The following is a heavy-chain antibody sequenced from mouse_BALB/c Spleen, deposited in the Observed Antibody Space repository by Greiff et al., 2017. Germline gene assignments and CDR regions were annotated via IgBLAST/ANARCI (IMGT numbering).Heavy chain of an antibody. D-gene: IGHD2-4*01. V-gene: IGHV1-7*01. CDR2: INPSTGYT. Sequence: VQLQQSGAELAKPGASVKMSCKASGYTFTSYWMHWVKQRPGQGLEWIGYINPSTGYTEYNQKFKDKATLTADKSSSTAYMQLSSLTSEDSAVYYCARHYDYYFDDWGQGTTLTVSS. J-gene: IGHJ2*01. CDR1: GYTFTSYW. CDR3: ARHYDYYFDD.